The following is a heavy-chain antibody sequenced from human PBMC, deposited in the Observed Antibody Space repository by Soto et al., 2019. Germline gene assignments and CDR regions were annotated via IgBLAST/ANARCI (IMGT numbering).Heavy chain of an antibody. D-gene: IGHD6-25*01. CDR3: ARDRMGSAPPRA. CDR1: GGSVSSGYY. V-gene: IGHV4-61*01. Sequence: TLSLTCTVSGGSVSSGYYWNWIRQSPGKGLEWIGYIYHTGSTNYNPSLKSRVTISVDTSKNQFSLKLSSVTTADTAVYFCARDRMGSAPPRAWGQGTVVTVSS. J-gene: IGHJ5*02. CDR2: IYHTGST.